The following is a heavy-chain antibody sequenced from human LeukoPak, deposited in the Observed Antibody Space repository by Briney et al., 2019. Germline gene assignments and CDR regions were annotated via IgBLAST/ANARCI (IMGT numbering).Heavy chain of an antibody. V-gene: IGHV3-48*01. CDR3: ARVGGNSARVD. CDR2: ISSSSSTI. CDR1: GFTFSSYS. Sequence: GGSLRLSCAASGFTFSSYSMNWVRQAPGKGLEWVSYISSSSSTIYYADSVKGRFTISRDNAKNSLYLQMNSLRAEDTAVYYCARVGGNSARVDWGQGTLVTVSS. D-gene: IGHD4-23*01. J-gene: IGHJ4*02.